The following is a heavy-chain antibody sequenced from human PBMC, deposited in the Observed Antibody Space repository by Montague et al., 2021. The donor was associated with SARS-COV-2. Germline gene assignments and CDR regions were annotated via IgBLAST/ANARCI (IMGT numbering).Heavy chain of an antibody. D-gene: IGHD3-10*01. Sequence: SLRLSCASSGFTFSSYEMNWVRQAPGKGLEWVSYISSSGSTIYYADSVKGRFTISRDNAKNSLYLQMNSLRAEDTAVYYCARDLPLIIMVRGVTFGYYGMDVLGQRTTVTGSS. J-gene: IGHJ6*02. CDR2: ISSSGSTI. CDR3: ARDLPLIIMVRGVTFGYYGMDV. V-gene: IGHV3-48*03. CDR1: GFTFSSYE.